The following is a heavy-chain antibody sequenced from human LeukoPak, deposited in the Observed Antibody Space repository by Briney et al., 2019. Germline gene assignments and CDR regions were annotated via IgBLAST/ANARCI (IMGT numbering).Heavy chain of an antibody. CDR3: ARDRFGGFDY. V-gene: IGHV3-74*01. Sequence: GGSLRLSCAASEFTFSSFWMHWVRQAPGKGLVWVSHIHPDGSSTSYADSVAGRFTISRDNAKNTLYLQMNSLRAEDTALYYCARDRFGGFDYWGQGTLVTVSS. CDR2: IHPDGSST. CDR1: EFTFSSFW. J-gene: IGHJ4*02. D-gene: IGHD3-16*01.